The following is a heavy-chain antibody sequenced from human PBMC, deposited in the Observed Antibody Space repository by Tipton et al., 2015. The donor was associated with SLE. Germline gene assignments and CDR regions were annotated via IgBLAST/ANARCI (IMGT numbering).Heavy chain of an antibody. CDR1: GFTFSSYA. CDR3: ARDGGGGYDFGY. Sequence: SLRLSCAASGFTFSSYAMSWVRQAPGKGLEWVSAISGSGGSTYYADSVKGRFTISRDNSKNTLYLQMNSLRAEDTAVYYCARDGGGGYDFGYWGQGTLVTVSS. J-gene: IGHJ4*02. V-gene: IGHV3-23*01. D-gene: IGHD5-12*01. CDR2: ISGSGGST.